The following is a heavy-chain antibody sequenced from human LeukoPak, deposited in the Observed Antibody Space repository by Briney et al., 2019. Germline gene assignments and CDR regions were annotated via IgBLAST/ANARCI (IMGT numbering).Heavy chain of an antibody. CDR3: ARVAVAGIALYYYYYMDV. CDR1: GYTFTSYD. V-gene: IGHV1-8*01. J-gene: IGHJ6*03. D-gene: IGHD6-19*01. Sequence: ASVKVSCKASGYTFTSYDINWMRQAPGQGLEWVGWMNPNSGNTGYAQTFQGKLTMTRNTSIKTAYMELSSLRSEDTAVYYCARVAVAGIALYYYYYMDVWGKGTTVTISS. CDR2: MNPNSGNT.